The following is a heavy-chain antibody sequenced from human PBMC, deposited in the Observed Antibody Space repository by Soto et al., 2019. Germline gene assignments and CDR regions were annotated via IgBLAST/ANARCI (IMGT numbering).Heavy chain of an antibody. D-gene: IGHD4-17*01. CDR1: GGSISGGPYY. CDR2: IYYSGSA. V-gene: IGHV4-39*01. J-gene: IGHJ6*02. Sequence: QVQLQESGPGLVKPSETLSLTCTVSGGSISGGPYYWGWLRQPPGKGLEWIGFIYYSGSAYYNPSLKSRVTIFIDTSKNQFSLKLTSVTAADTAVFYCARHGVDYGDYASYYYYGMDVWGRGTMVTVSS. CDR3: ARHGVDYGDYASYYYYGMDV.